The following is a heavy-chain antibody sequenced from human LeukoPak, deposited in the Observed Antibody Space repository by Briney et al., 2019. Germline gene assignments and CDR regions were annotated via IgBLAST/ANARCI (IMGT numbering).Heavy chain of an antibody. CDR2: INHSGST. Sequence: SETLSLTCAVYGGSFSGYYWSWIRQPPGKGLEWIGEINHSGSTNYNPSLKSRVTISVDTSKNQFSLKLSSVTAADTAVYYCASLDYYDSSGYWPGGFDYWGQGTLVTVSS. D-gene: IGHD3-22*01. CDR3: ASLDYYDSSGYWPGGFDY. J-gene: IGHJ4*02. CDR1: GGSFSGYY. V-gene: IGHV4-34*01.